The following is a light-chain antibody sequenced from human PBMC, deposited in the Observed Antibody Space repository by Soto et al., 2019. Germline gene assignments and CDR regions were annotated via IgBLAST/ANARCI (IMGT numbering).Light chain of an antibody. J-gene: IGKJ2*01. V-gene: IGKV3-20*01. Sequence: EIVLTQSPGTLSLSPGERATLSCRASQSVSSSYLAWYQQKPGQAPRLLIYGASSRATGIPDRFSGSGSETSFTLTISRLEPEDFAVYYCQQYVSSPWYTFGQGTKLQIK. CDR2: GAS. CDR3: QQYVSSPWYT. CDR1: QSVSSSY.